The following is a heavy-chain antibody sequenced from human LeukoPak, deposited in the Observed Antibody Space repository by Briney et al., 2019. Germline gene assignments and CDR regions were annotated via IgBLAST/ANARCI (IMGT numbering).Heavy chain of an antibody. D-gene: IGHD6-13*01. J-gene: IGHJ4*02. V-gene: IGHV3-33*06. CDR3: AKDSSSWYYFDY. Sequence: GGSLRLSCAASGFTFSSYGMHWVRQAPGKGLEWVAVIWYDGSNKYYADSVKGRFTISRDNSKNTLYLQMNSLRAEDTAVYYCAKDSSSWYYFDYWGQGTLVTVSS. CDR1: GFTFSSYG. CDR2: IWYDGSNK.